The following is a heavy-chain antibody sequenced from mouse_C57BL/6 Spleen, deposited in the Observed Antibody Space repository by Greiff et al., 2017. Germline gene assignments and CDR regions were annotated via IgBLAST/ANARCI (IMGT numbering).Heavy chain of an antibody. J-gene: IGHJ1*03. Sequence: QVQLQQSGAELVKPGASVKISCKASGYAFSSYWMNWVKQRPGKGLEWIGQIYPGDGDTNYNGKFKGKATLTADKSSSTAYMQLSSLTSEDSAVYFGARGGYYGSSYKYFDVWGTGTTVTVSS. CDR2: IYPGDGDT. D-gene: IGHD1-1*01. V-gene: IGHV1-80*01. CDR3: ARGGYYGSSYKYFDV. CDR1: GYAFSSYW.